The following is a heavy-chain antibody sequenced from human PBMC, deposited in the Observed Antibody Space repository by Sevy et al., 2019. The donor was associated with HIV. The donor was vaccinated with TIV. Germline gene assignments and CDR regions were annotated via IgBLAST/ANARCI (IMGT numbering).Heavy chain of an antibody. D-gene: IGHD6-19*01. V-gene: IGHV4-34*01. CDR1: GGSFSGYY. Sequence: SETLSLTCGVYGGSFSGYYWSWIRQPPGKGLEWIGEINHSGSTNYNPSLKSRVTISVDTSKNQFSLKLSSVAAADTAVYYCARYRVAGNFDYWGQGTLVTVSS. CDR2: INHSGST. CDR3: ARYRVAGNFDY. J-gene: IGHJ4*02.